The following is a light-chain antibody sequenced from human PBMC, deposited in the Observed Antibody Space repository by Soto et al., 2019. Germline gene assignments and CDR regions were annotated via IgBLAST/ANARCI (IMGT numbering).Light chain of an antibody. Sequence: QSVLTQPASVSGSPGQSITISCTGTSSDVGGYNHVSWYQQHPGKAPKVIIYEVTNRPSGVSHRFSGSKSGNTASLTISGLQVEDEADYYCNSYTTSGTFWVFGGGTKLTVL. J-gene: IGLJ3*02. CDR1: SSDVGGYNH. V-gene: IGLV2-14*01. CDR3: NSYTTSGTFWV. CDR2: EVT.